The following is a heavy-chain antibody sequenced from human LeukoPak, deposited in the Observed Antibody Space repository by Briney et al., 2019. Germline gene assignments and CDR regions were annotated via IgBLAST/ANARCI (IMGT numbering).Heavy chain of an antibody. J-gene: IGHJ4*02. CDR2: INPSGGST. Sequence: ASVKVSCKVSGYTLTELSMHWVRQAPGQGLEWMGIINPSGGSTSYAQRFQGRVIMTSDTSTSTVYMELSSLRSEDTAVYYCARVPNYYNSSGYYYDYWGLGTLVTVSS. CDR1: GYTLTELS. V-gene: IGHV1-46*01. D-gene: IGHD3-22*01. CDR3: ARVPNYYNSSGYYYDY.